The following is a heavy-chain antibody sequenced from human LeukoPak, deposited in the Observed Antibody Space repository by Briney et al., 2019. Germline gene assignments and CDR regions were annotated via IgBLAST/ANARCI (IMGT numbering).Heavy chain of an antibody. CDR2: IIPIFGTA. J-gene: IGHJ4*02. V-gene: IGHV1-69*13. Sequence: SVKVSCKASGGTFSSYAISWVRQAPGQGLEWMGGIIPIFGTANYAQKFQGRVTITADEYTSTAYMELSSLRSEDTAVYYCASIAAAGTGAHRDFDYWGQGTLVTVSS. CDR3: ASIAAAGTGAHRDFDY. CDR1: GGTFSSYA. D-gene: IGHD6-13*01.